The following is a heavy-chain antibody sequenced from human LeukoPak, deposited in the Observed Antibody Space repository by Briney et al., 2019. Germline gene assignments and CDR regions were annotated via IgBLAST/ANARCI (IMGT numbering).Heavy chain of an antibody. D-gene: IGHD1-1*01. CDR2: ISSSSSYI. V-gene: IGHV3-21*01. J-gene: IGHJ4*02. CDR1: GFTFSSYS. CDR3: SRNDDPTFDL. Sequence: KTGGSLRLSCAASGFTFSSYSMNWVRQAPGKGLEWVSSISSSSSYIYYADSVKGRFTISRDNAKNSLHLHMNSLRADDTAVYYCSRNDDPTFDLWGQGTLVAVSS.